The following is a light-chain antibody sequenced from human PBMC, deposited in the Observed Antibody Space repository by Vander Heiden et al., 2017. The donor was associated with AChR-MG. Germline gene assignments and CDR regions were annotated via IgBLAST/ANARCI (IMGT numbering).Light chain of an antibody. CDR2: GAS. CDR3: QQYGTSPLT. Sequence: EIELTQSPGTLSLSPGEKANLSCRASQVVTNNYLAWYQQKPGQAPRLLIHGASSRATGIPDRFSGSGSGTDFTLTISRLEPEDFAVFYCQQYGTSPLTFGGGTKVEIK. CDR1: QVVTNNY. V-gene: IGKV3-20*01. J-gene: IGKJ4*01.